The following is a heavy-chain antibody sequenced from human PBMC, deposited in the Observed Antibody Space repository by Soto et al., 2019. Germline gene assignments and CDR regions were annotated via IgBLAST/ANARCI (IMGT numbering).Heavy chain of an antibody. D-gene: IGHD3-16*01. Sequence: QVQLVQSGVEVKKPGASVKVSCKASGYPFTSYGVSWVRQAPGQGLEWMGWINTYNGNTGYSRKFQGRVTNDRDMSATTAYIEVTSLTSEDTAIYYCAREGAHYAPFDLWGQGTLVTVSS. CDR1: GYPFTSYG. CDR3: AREGAHYAPFDL. J-gene: IGHJ4*02. V-gene: IGHV1-18*04. CDR2: INTYNGNT.